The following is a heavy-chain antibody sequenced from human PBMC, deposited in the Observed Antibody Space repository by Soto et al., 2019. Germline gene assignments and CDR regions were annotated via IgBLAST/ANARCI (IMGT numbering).Heavy chain of an antibody. CDR2: IKHSGGI. D-gene: IGHD3-9*01. J-gene: IGHJ5*02. Sequence: KTSETLSLTCAVYGGSFSGISWTWIRQPPGKGLEWIGEIKHSGGIDYNPSLRSRGTISLDTSKKQFSLNLTLMTVADTAVYFCERARVDYEILSPNSNRRFWFDPWGQGTLVTVSS. V-gene: IGHV4-34*01. CDR3: ERARVDYEILSPNSNRRFWFDP. CDR1: GGSFSGIS.